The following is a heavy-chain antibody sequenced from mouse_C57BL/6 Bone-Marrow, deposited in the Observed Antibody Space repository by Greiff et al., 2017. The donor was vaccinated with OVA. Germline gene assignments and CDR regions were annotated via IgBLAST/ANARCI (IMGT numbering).Heavy chain of an antibody. CDR2: IYPRSGNT. V-gene: IGHV1-81*01. CDR1: GYTFTSYG. Sequence: VQLQQSGAKLARPGASVKLSCKASGYTFTSYGISWVKQRTGQGLEWIGEIYPRSGNTYYNEKFKGKATLTADKSSSTAYMELRSLTSEDSAVYFCARKRRDYWGQGTSVTVSS. J-gene: IGHJ4*01. CDR3: ARKRRDY.